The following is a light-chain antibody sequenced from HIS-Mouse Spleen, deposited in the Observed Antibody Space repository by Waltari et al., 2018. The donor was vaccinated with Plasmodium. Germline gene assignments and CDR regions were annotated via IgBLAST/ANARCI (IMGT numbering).Light chain of an antibody. J-gene: IGLJ2*01. V-gene: IGLV2-23*01. CDR3: CSYAGSSTLV. CDR2: EGS. Sequence: QSALTQPASVSGSPGQSITISCPGTSSAVGSYNLVSWYQQHPGKAPKLMIYEGSKRLSGVSNRFSGSKSGNTASLTISGLQAEDEADYYCCSYAGSSTLVFGGGTKLTVL. CDR1: SSAVGSYNL.